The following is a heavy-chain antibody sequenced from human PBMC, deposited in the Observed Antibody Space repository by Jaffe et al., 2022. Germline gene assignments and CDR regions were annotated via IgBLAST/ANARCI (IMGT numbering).Heavy chain of an antibody. V-gene: IGHV3-23*01. CDR2: IRRDSST. J-gene: IGHJ4*02. CDR3: AKDCGGTWCFDS. CDR1: GFTFSSYS. D-gene: IGHD6-13*01. Sequence: EVQLLESGGGLVQPGGSLRLSCAASGFTFSSYSMTWVRQAPGKGLEWVSAIRRDSSTVYADSVKGRFTISRDNSKNTLYLQMSSLRAEDTAIYYCAKDCGGTWCFDSWGQGTLVTVSS.